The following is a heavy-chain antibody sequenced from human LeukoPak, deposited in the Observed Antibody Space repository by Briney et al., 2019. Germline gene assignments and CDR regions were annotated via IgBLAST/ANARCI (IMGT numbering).Heavy chain of an antibody. Sequence: SETLSLTCAVYGGSFSGYYWSWIRQPPGKGLEWIGEINHSGSTNYNPSLKSRVTISVDTSKNQFSLKLSSVTAADTAVYYCARGNSQGIAAAVNFDYWGQGTLVTVCS. D-gene: IGHD6-13*01. CDR3: ARGNSQGIAAAVNFDY. CDR2: INHSGST. J-gene: IGHJ4*02. V-gene: IGHV4-34*01. CDR1: GGSFSGYY.